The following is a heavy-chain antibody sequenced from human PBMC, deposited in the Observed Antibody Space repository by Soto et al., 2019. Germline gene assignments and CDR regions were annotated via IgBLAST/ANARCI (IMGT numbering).Heavy chain of an antibody. CDR3: ARVAQYTAMHNK. J-gene: IGHJ4*02. Sequence: SETLSLTCTVSGGAISSYYWSWIRQPPGKGLEWIGYIYYSGSTNYNPSLKSRVTISVDTSKNQFFLKLSSVTAADTAVYYCARVAQYTAMHNKWGQGTLVTVS. D-gene: IGHD5-18*01. V-gene: IGHV4-59*01. CDR1: GGAISSYY. CDR2: IYYSGST.